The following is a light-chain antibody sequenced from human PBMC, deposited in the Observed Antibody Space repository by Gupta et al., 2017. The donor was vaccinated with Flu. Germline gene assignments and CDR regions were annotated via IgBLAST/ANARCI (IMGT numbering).Light chain of an antibody. CDR3: SSYTSTNTVVV. V-gene: IGLV2-14*01. Sequence: QSALTQPASVSGSPVQSIAISCTGTSSDVGGYDYVSWYQQHPGKAPKPILFEVSRRPGGISESFSGSKSGNTASLTISGLLAEDEAFYYCSSYTSTNTVVVFGGGTKLNVL. CDR1: SSDVGGYDY. CDR2: EVS. J-gene: IGLJ2*01.